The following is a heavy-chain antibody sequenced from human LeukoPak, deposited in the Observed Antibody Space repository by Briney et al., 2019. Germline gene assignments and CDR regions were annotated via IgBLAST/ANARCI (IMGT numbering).Heavy chain of an antibody. J-gene: IGHJ4*02. CDR1: GYTFTGDY. CDR2: INPNSGGT. V-gene: IGHV1-2*02. CDR3: ARQTGRTTAPFGY. D-gene: IGHD4-17*01. Sequence: ASVKVSCKASGYTFTGDYMHWVRQAPGQGLEWMGWINPNSGGTNYAQKFQGRVTMTRDTSISTAYMELSRLRSDDTAVYYCARQTGRTTAPFGYWGQGTLVTVSS.